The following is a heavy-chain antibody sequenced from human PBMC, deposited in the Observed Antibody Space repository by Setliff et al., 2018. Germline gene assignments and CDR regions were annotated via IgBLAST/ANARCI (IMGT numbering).Heavy chain of an antibody. CDR2: INTGGGSA. D-gene: IGHD6-13*01. CDR1: GYTFTSYY. Sequence: GASVKVSCKASGYTFTSYYMYWVRQAPGQGLEWMGTINTGGGSASIVDRFQGRVTMTRDTSTSTVYLELNSLRSDDTAVYYCARIGPSNWGIRGYNWLDPWGQGTLVTVSS. V-gene: IGHV1-46*01. CDR3: ARIGPSNWGIRGYNWLDP. J-gene: IGHJ5*02.